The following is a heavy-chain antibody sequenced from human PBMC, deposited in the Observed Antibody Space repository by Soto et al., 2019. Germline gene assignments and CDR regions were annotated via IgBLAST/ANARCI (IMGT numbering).Heavy chain of an antibody. CDR2: IIPVFGPP. CDR3: GRGGHNSGWYRTFDF. J-gene: IGHJ4*02. D-gene: IGHD6-13*01. Sequence: QLQLVQSGAEVQKPGSSVSVSCKSSRGTFTTDAISWVRQAPGQGLEWMGVIIPVFGPPTYAQRFQARVTISADESTSTAHLELSNLRSEDTAIYYCGRGGHNSGWYRTFDFWGQGTLVNVSS. CDR1: RGTFTTDA. V-gene: IGHV1-69*01.